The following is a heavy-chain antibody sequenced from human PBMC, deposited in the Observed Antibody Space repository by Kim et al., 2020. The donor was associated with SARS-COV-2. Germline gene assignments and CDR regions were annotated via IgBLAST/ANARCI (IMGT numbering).Heavy chain of an antibody. CDR1: FFPFLLSF. J-gene: IGHJ6*02. Sequence: GGSLRLSFSSSFFPFLLSFLPFFLQAPFNVLLWVSRINSDVSSTSYSYSLKGRFTISRYNAKNTLSLQMNSLRAEYTAVYYCSRDRVPHPPHYGMDVCGQGTTFPFSS. D-gene: IGHD2-2*01. V-gene: IGHV3-74*01. CDR3: SRDRVPHPPHYGMDV. CDR2: INSDVSST.